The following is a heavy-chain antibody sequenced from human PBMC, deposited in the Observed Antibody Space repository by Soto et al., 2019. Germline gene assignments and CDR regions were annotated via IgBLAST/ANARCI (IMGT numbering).Heavy chain of an antibody. D-gene: IGHD6-6*01. CDR1: GFTFSSYS. V-gene: IGHV3-21*01. J-gene: IGHJ6*01. CDR3: ERRLLGTAARRSGS. Sequence: LSCSASGFTFSSYSMNWVRQAPGKGLEWVSSISSSSSYIYYADSVKGRFTISRDNAKNSLYLQMNSLRAEVTAVYYLERRLLGTAARRSGSRGQRTRV. CDR2: ISSSSSYI.